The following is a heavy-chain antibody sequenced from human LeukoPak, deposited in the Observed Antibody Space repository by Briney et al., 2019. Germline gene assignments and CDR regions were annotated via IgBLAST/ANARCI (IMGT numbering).Heavy chain of an antibody. D-gene: IGHD5-18*01. CDR3: AGQGYSYGDAFGI. V-gene: IGHV1-58*02. Sequence: GTSVKVSCKASGFTFTSSAMQWVRQARGQRLEWIGWIVVGSGNTNYAQKFQERVTITRDMSTSTAYMELSSLRSEDTAVYYCAGQGYSYGDAFGIWGQGTMVTVSS. CDR1: GFTFTSSA. J-gene: IGHJ3*02. CDR2: IVVGSGNT.